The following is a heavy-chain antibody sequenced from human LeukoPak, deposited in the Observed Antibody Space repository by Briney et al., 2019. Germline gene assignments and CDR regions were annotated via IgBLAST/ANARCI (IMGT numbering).Heavy chain of an antibody. CDR3: ARTTEGGYTYGYFYHYYMDV. Sequence: SETLSLTCTVSGGSISSYYWSWIRQPPGKGLGWIGYIYYSRSTNYNPSLKSRVTISVDTSKNHSSLKLTSVTAADTAVYYCARTTEGGYTYGYFYHYYMDVWGKGTTVTISS. V-gene: IGHV4-59*01. CDR2: IYYSRST. D-gene: IGHD5-18*01. J-gene: IGHJ6*03. CDR1: GGSISSYY.